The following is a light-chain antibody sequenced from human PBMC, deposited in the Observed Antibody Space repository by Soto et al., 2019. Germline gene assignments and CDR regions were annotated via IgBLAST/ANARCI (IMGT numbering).Light chain of an antibody. CDR3: QHYNTYSST. V-gene: IGKV1-5*01. J-gene: IGKJ2*01. Sequence: DIQMTQSPSTLSASVGDRVTITCRASQSINSWLAWYQQKAGKAPKLLIYDASSLESGVPSRFSGSGSGTEFTLTISSLQPDDFATYYCQHYNTYSSTFGQGTKLEIK. CDR1: QSINSW. CDR2: DAS.